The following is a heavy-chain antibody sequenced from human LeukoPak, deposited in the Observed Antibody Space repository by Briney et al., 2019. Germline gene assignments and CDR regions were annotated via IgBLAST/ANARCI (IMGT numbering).Heavy chain of an antibody. V-gene: IGHV4-39*07. D-gene: IGHD3-10*01. Sequence: SQTLSLTCTVSGGSISSGDYYWSWIRQPPGKGLEWIGGINHSGSTNYNPSLKSRVTISVDTSKNQFSLKLSSVTAADTAVYYCARALLWFGELLDYWGQGTLVTVSS. J-gene: IGHJ4*02. CDR2: INHSGST. CDR3: ARALLWFGELLDY. CDR1: GGSISSGDYY.